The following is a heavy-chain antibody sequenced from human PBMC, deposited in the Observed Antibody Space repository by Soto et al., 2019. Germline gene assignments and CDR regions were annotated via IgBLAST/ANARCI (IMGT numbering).Heavy chain of an antibody. CDR3: AKGVDY. CDR1: GFTFSSYG. D-gene: IGHD6-13*01. Sequence: QVQLVESGGGVVQPGRSLRLSCAASGFTFSSYGMHWVRQAPGKGLEWVAVISYDGSNKYYADSVKGRFTISRDNSKNTLYLQMNSLRAEATAVYYCAKGVDYWGQGTLVTVSS. J-gene: IGHJ4*02. V-gene: IGHV3-30*18. CDR2: ISYDGSNK.